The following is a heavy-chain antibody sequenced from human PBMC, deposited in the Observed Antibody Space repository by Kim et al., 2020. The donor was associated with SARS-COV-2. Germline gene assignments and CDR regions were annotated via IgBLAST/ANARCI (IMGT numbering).Heavy chain of an antibody. CDR3: ARIIAAAGSGRGKSWYFDL. Sequence: ASVKVSCKASGYTFTSYGISWVRQAPGQGLEWMGWISAYNGNTNYAQKLQGRVTMTTDTSTSTAYMELRSLRSDDTAVYYCARIIAAAGSGRGKSWYFDLWGRGTLVTVSS. CDR2: ISAYNGNT. D-gene: IGHD6-13*01. CDR1: GYTFTSYG. J-gene: IGHJ2*01. V-gene: IGHV1-18*04.